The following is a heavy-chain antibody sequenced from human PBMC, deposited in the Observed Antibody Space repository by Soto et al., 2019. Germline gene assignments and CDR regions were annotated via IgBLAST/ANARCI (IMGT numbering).Heavy chain of an antibody. V-gene: IGHV1-18*04. CDR3: ARDHGLLTGYYLQNPFDY. CDR1: GYTFTSYA. Sequence: ASVKVSCKASGYTFTSYAISWVRQAPGQGLEWMGWINTYNDGTNYAQKLQGRVTMTTDTSTSTAYMELRSLRPDDTAVYYCARDHGLLTGYYLQNPFDYWGQGTLVTVSS. J-gene: IGHJ4*02. D-gene: IGHD3-9*01. CDR2: INTYNDGT.